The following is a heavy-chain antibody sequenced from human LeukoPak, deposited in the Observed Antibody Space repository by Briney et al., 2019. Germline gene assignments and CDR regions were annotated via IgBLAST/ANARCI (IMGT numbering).Heavy chain of an antibody. CDR3: ARGGEGYHGPGFN. J-gene: IGHJ4*02. V-gene: IGHV3-74*01. D-gene: IGHD2-15*01. CDR1: GFTFSSHW. CDR2: MNNDGSSI. Sequence: PGGSLRLSCAASGFTFSSHWMHWVRQAPGKGLVWVSRMNNDGSSINYAVSVKGRFTISRDNAKNTLYLQMNSLRAEDTAVYYCARGGEGYHGPGFNWGQGTLVTVSS.